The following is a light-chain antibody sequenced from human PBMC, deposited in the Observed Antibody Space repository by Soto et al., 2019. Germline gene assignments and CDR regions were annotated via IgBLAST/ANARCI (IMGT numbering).Light chain of an antibody. J-gene: IGLJ2*01. CDR2: ANS. V-gene: IGLV1-40*01. CDR1: SSNIGAGYD. Sequence: QSVLTQLPSVSGAPGQRVTISCTGSSSNIGAGYDVHWYQQLPGTAPKLLIYANSNRPSGVPDRFSGSKSGTSASLAITGLQAEDEADYYCQSYDSSLSGVVFGGGTKLTVL. CDR3: QSYDSSLSGVV.